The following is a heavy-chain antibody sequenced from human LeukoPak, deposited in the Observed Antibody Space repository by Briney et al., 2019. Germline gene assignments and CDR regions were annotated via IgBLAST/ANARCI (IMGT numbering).Heavy chain of an antibody. CDR1: GFTFTSSA. Sequence: GASVKVSCKASGFTFTSSAMQWVRQTRGQRLEWIGWIVVGSGNTNYAQKFQERVTITRDMSTSTAYMGLSSLRSEDTAVYYCAVVPAAMMDDAFDIWGQGTMVTVSS. CDR2: IVVGSGNT. CDR3: AVVPAAMMDDAFDI. D-gene: IGHD2-2*01. J-gene: IGHJ3*02. V-gene: IGHV1-58*02.